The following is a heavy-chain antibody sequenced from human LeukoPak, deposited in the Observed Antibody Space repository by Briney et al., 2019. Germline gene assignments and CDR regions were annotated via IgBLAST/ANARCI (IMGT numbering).Heavy chain of an antibody. J-gene: IGHJ5*02. V-gene: IGHV4-39*01. CDR1: GGSVSSGSYS. Sequence: SETLSLTCTVSGGSVSSGSYSWGWIRQTPGKGLEWIGLTYYSGNSHFNPSLNTRVTISVDTSKNQFSLNLNSVTAADTAVYYCARLPVTTSPVDPWGQGILVTVSS. CDR3: ARLPVTTSPVDP. D-gene: IGHD4-17*01. CDR2: TYYSGNS.